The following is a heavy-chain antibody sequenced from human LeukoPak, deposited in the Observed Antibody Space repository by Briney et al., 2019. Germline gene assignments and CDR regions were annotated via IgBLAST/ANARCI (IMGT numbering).Heavy chain of an antibody. CDR2: IYYSGST. Sequence: PSETLSLTCTVSGGSISGYHWNWIRQPPGKGLKWIGYIYYSGSTNYNPSLKSRVTISLDTSKNQFSLKLRSVTAADTAVYYCARESMAAADHYFDFWGHGTLVTVSS. D-gene: IGHD6-13*01. CDR3: ARESMAAADHYFDF. V-gene: IGHV4-59*01. CDR1: GGSISGYH. J-gene: IGHJ4*01.